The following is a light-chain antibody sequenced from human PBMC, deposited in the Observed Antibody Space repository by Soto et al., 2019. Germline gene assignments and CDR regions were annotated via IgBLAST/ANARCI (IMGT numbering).Light chain of an antibody. CDR2: EVN. CDR1: SSDVATFNL. V-gene: IGLV2-23*02. CDR3: CSFTSSNTHV. Sequence: QSVLTQPASVSASPGQSITISCTATSSDVATFNLVSWYQQHPGKVPKLILFEVNKRPSGVSGRFSGSKSGNTASLTISGLQAEDEADYYCCSFTSSNTHVFGTGTKLTVL. J-gene: IGLJ1*01.